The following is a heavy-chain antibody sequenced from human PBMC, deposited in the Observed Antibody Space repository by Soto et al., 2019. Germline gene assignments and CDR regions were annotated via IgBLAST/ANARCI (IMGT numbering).Heavy chain of an antibody. J-gene: IGHJ4*02. Sequence: SETLSLTCTVSGGSISGFYWSWFRQPPGKGLEWIAYIHHIGNTDYSPSLNSRVTISVDTSKNQFSLNLSSVTAADTAVYYCARETRWPGFFDYRAQRTVVPVSS. CDR3: ARETRWPGFFDY. D-gene: IGHD3-10*01. V-gene: IGHV4-59*01. CDR2: IHHIGNT. CDR1: GGSISGFY.